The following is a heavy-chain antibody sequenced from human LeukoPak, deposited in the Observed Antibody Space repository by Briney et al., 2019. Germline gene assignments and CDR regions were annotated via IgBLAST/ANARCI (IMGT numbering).Heavy chain of an antibody. Sequence: ASVKVSCKASGGTFSSYAISWVRQAPGQGLEWMGGIIPIFGTANYAQKFQGRVTITTDESTSTAYMELSSLRSEDTAVYYCASNRRPNDAFDIWGQGTMVTVSS. V-gene: IGHV1-69*05. CDR1: GGTFSSYA. J-gene: IGHJ3*02. CDR3: ASNRRPNDAFDI. CDR2: IIPIFGTA. D-gene: IGHD1-14*01.